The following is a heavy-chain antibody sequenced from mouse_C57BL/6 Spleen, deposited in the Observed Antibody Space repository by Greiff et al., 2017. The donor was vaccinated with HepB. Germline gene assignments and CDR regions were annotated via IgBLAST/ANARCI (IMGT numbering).Heavy chain of an antibody. CDR1: GYSFTSYY. D-gene: IGHD1-1*01. J-gene: IGHJ4*01. V-gene: IGHV1-66*01. Sequence: VQLQQSGPELVKPGASVKISCKASGYSFTSYYIHWVKQRPGQGLEWIGWIYPGSGNTKYNEKFKGKATLTADTSSSTAYMQLSSLTSEDSAVYYCARDYGSRGYAMDYWGQGTSVTVSS. CDR3: ARDYGSRGYAMDY. CDR2: IYPGSGNT.